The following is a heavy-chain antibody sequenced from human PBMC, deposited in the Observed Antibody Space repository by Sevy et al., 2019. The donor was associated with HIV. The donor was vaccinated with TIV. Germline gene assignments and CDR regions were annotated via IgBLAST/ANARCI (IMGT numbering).Heavy chain of an antibody. D-gene: IGHD6-19*01. Sequence: GGSLRLSCAASGFTFSSYAMSWVRQAPGKALEWVSAISGSGGNTYYADSVKGRFTISRDNSKNTLYLQMNSLRAEDTAVYYCAKRLAVPGPYFDHWGQGTLVTVSS. CDR2: ISGSGGNT. V-gene: IGHV3-23*01. J-gene: IGHJ4*02. CDR3: AKRLAVPGPYFDH. CDR1: GFTFSSYA.